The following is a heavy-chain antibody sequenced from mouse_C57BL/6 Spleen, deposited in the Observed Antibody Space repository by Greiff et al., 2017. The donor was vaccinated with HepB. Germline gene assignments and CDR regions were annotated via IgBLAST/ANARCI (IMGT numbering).Heavy chain of an antibody. CDR1: GYTFTDYY. J-gene: IGHJ3*01. CDR3: ARNGYYAFAY. Sequence: EVQLVESGPELVKPGASVKISCKASGYTFTDYYMNWVKQSPGKSLEWIGDINPNNGGTSYNQKFKGKATLTVDKSSSTAYMELRSLTSEDSAVYYCARNGYYAFAYWGQGTLVTVSA. D-gene: IGHD2-3*01. V-gene: IGHV1-26*01. CDR2: INPNNGGT.